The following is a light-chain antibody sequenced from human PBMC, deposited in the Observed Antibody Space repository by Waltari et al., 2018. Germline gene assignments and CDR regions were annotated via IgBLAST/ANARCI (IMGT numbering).Light chain of an antibody. Sequence: EIVMTQSPDTLSVSPGETATLSCRASQSINSNVAWYQQRPGQAPRLLFYGASTRATGIPARFSGRGSGTEFTLTISSLQSEDFAVYYCQQFNNWAPWTFGQGTKVEIK. J-gene: IGKJ1*01. CDR3: QQFNNWAPWT. CDR2: GAS. CDR1: QSINSN. V-gene: IGKV3-15*01.